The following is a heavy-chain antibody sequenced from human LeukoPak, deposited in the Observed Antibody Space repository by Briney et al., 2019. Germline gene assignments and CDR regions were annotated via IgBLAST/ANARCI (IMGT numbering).Heavy chain of an antibody. CDR3: ARGRGEYNYGAEFQH. V-gene: IGHV1-8*01. CDR1: GYPFTSYD. J-gene: IGHJ1*01. CDR2: MNPNSANT. Sequence: GESLKVSFKASGYPFTSYDINWVRQATGQGLEWMGWMNPNSANTGYSQKFQGRVTMTRNTSISTAYMELSSLRSEGTAVYYCARGRGEYNYGAEFQHWGQGTLVTVSS. D-gene: IGHD5-18*01.